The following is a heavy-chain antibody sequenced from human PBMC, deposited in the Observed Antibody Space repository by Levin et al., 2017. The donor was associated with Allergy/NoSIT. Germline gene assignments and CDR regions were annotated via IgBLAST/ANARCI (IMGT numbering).Heavy chain of an antibody. D-gene: IGHD1-1*01. CDR3: AKKQGGTSGFSFDV. V-gene: IGHV3-23*01. CDR2: ITGGGSNT. CDR1: GFSFSDYA. J-gene: IGHJ3*01. Sequence: TGGSLRLSCAASGFSFSDYAMTWVRQAPGKGLEWVSVITGGGSNTYYGDSVKGRFTVSRDNSKNTLYLELNSLRAEDTAVYYCAKKQGGTSGFSFDVWGQGTMVTVSS.